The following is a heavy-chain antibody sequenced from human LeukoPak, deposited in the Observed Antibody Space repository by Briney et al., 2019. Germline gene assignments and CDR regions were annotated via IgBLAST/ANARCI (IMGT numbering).Heavy chain of an antibody. CDR1: GYSFTSYW. J-gene: IGHJ6*03. Sequence: GESLKISCKGSGYSFTSYWIGWVRQMPGKGLEWMGIIYPGGSDTRYSPSFQGQVTISADKSISTAYLQWSSLKASDTAMYYCARHAGGYSGYDENYYYYYMDVWGKGTTVTVSS. CDR2: IYPGGSDT. CDR3: ARHAGGYSGYDENYYYYYMDV. V-gene: IGHV5-51*01. D-gene: IGHD5-12*01.